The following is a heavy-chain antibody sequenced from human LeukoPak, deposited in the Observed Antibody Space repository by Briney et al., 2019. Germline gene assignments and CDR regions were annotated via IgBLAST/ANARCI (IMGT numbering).Heavy chain of an antibody. CDR1: GYTFTGYY. V-gene: IGHV1-2*02. D-gene: IGHD3-3*01. CDR3: ASVYDFWSGYLYYFDY. Sequence: GASVKVSCKASGYTFTGYYMHWVRQAPGQGLEWMGWINPNSGGTNYAQKFQGRVTMTRDTSISTAYMELSRLRSDDTAVYYCASVYDFWSGYLYYFDYWGQGTLVTVSS. CDR2: INPNSGGT. J-gene: IGHJ4*02.